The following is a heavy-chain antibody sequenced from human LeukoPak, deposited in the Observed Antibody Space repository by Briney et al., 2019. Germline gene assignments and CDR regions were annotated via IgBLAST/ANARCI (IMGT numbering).Heavy chain of an antibody. J-gene: IGHJ5*02. CDR2: IYYSGDT. V-gene: IGHV4-59*01. CDR3: VRGPYGASISKWFDP. CDR1: RGSISGYS. Sequence: PSETLSLTCTVSRGSISGYSWSWIRQSPGGGLEWIGYIYYSGDTAYNPSLRSRVTTSVDTSKNQFSLQLRSMTTADTAVYYCVRGPYGASISKWFDPWGQGTQVIVSP. D-gene: IGHD4/OR15-4a*01.